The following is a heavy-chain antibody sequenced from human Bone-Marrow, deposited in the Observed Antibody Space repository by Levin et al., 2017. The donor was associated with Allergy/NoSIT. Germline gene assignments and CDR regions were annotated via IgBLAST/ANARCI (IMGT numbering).Heavy chain of an antibody. CDR1: GYTFTGYH. CDR3: ARSIAAADYNWFDP. J-gene: IGHJ5*02. Sequence: ASVKVSCKASGYTFTGYHIHWVRQAPGQGLEWMGWLNPNSGGTSYAQKFQGRVTMTRDTSITTAYMDLSRLTSGDTAIYYCARSIAAADYNWFDPWGQGALVTVSS. D-gene: IGHD6-13*01. CDR2: LNPNSGGT. V-gene: IGHV1-2*02.